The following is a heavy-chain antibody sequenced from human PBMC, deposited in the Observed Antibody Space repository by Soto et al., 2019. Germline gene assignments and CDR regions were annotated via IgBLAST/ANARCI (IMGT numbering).Heavy chain of an antibody. CDR1: GFTFSSYE. CDR2: ISSSGSTI. Sequence: GGSLRLSCAASGFTFSSYEMNWVRQAPGKGLEWVSYISSSGSTIYYADSVKGRFTISRDNANNSPYLQMNSLRAEDTADYYCAREGGYFDPRDYGMDVWGQGTTVTVSS. CDR3: AREGGYFDPRDYGMDV. J-gene: IGHJ6*02. V-gene: IGHV3-48*03. D-gene: IGHD3-22*01.